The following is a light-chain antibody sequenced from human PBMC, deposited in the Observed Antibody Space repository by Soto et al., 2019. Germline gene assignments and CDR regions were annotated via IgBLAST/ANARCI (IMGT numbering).Light chain of an antibody. J-gene: IGKJ1*01. CDR2: DAS. V-gene: IGKV3-11*01. CDR3: QERTGWPPWT. CDR1: QSVSLS. Sequence: EIVLTQSPATLSLSPGGRATLSCRAGQSVSLSLAWYQQKPGQAPRLLIYDASKRASGFPARFSGSGSGTDFTLTISSLEPEDFAVYYCQERTGWPPWTFGQGTK.